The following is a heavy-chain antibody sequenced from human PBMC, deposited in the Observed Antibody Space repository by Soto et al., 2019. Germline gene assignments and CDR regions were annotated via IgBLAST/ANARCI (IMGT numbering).Heavy chain of an antibody. CDR3: ALFYYDSMSGYALGASDI. Sequence: ASVKVSCKASGYTFTNYYMHWMRQAPGQGLEWMGIINPSGGSTSYAQKLQGRVTMTRDTSNSTGYMELSSLRFEDTAVYFFALFYYDSMSGYALGASDIWVQGTMVTV. J-gene: IGHJ3*02. V-gene: IGHV1-46*01. CDR2: INPSGGST. D-gene: IGHD3-9*01. CDR1: GYTFTNYY.